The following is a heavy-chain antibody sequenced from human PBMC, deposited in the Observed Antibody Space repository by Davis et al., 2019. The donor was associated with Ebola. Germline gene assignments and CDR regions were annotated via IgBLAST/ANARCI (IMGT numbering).Heavy chain of an antibody. CDR1: GGSISNYY. D-gene: IGHD5-18*01. CDR2: IYSTGST. Sequence: MPSETLSLTCTVSGGSISNYYWNWIRQPPGKGLEWIGFIYSTGSTNYNPSLNTRVTMSADTSKNQFSLKLSSVTAADTAVYYCARASGYTYGPEYWGQGALVTVSS. CDR3: ARASGYTYGPEY. V-gene: IGHV4-59*08. J-gene: IGHJ4*02.